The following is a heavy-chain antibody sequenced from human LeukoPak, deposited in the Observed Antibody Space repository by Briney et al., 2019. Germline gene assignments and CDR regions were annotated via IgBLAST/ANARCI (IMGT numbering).Heavy chain of an antibody. Sequence: GGSLRLSCVASGFTFSSYSMNWVRQAPGKGLEWVSSISSSSSYIYYADSVKGRFTISRDNAKNSLYLQMNSLRAEDTAVYYCASSFWSGYYYRYYFDYGGQGTLVTVSS. J-gene: IGHJ4*02. V-gene: IGHV3-21*01. CDR2: ISSSSSYI. CDR1: GFTFSSYS. D-gene: IGHD3-3*01. CDR3: ASSFWSGYYYRYYFDY.